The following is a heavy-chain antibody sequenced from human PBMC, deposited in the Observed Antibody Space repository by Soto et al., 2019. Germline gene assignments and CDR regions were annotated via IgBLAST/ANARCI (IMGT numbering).Heavy chain of an antibody. D-gene: IGHD6-6*01. CDR1: GFTFSNAW. J-gene: IGHJ6*02. Sequence: GGSLRLSCAASGFTFSNAWMSWVRQAPGKGLEWVGRIKSKTDGGTTDYAAPVKGRFTISRDDSKNTLYLQMNSLKTEDTAVYYCTTVYSSASGRGLYYYYGMDVWGQGTTVTVS. CDR2: IKSKTDGGTT. CDR3: TTVYSSASGRGLYYYYGMDV. V-gene: IGHV3-15*01.